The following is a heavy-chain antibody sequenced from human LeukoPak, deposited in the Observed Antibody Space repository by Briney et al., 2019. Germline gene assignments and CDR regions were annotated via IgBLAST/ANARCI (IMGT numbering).Heavy chain of an antibody. Sequence: GGSLRLSCAASGFTFTSYWMHWVRQAPGKGLVWVSRVDGDGSTTTYADSVKGRFTISRDNAKNTLYLQMNSLRAEDTAVYYCASPHPGDLYVFDIGAQGTMVTFFS. CDR3: ASPHPGDLYVFDI. J-gene: IGHJ3*02. CDR2: VDGDGSTT. CDR1: GFTFTSYW. V-gene: IGHV3-74*01. D-gene: IGHD2-21*02.